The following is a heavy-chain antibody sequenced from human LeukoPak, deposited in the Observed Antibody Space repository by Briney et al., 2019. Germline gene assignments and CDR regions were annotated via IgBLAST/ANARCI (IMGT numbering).Heavy chain of an antibody. Sequence: PSETLSLTCTVSGGSISSYYWSWIRQPPGKGLEWIGYIYYSGSTNYNPSLKSRVTISVDTSKNQFSLKLSSVTAADTAVYYCARLRADDYVWGSYRYDAFDIWGQGTMVTVSS. V-gene: IGHV4-59*01. CDR3: ARLRADDYVWGSYRYDAFDI. CDR1: GGSISSYY. CDR2: IYYSGST. J-gene: IGHJ3*02. D-gene: IGHD3-16*02.